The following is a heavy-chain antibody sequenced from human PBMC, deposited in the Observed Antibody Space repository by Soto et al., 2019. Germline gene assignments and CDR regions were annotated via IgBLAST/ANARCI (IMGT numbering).Heavy chain of an antibody. V-gene: IGHV4-4*02. D-gene: IGHD3-10*01. J-gene: IGHJ4*02. CDR3: ASYYGSGNNPIDY. Sequence: PSETLSLTCAVSSDSISRSHWLTWVRQSPGKGLEWLGDIYYSGSVYYNPSLRSRISISMDKSNNQFSLNLSSVTAAGTAVYYWASYYGSGNNPIDYWGQGTLVTVSS. CDR2: IYYSGSV. CDR1: SDSISRSHW.